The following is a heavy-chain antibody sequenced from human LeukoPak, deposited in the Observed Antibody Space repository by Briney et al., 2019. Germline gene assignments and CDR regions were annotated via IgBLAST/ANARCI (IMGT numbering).Heavy chain of an antibody. Sequence: GASVKVSCKASGYTFTGYYMHWVRHAPGQGLEWMGWINPNSGGTNYAQKFQGRVTMTRDTSISTAYMELSRLRSDDTAVYYCARVGPSSGWFLDYWGQGTLVTVSS. CDR2: INPNSGGT. D-gene: IGHD6-19*01. CDR1: GYTFTGYY. V-gene: IGHV1-2*02. J-gene: IGHJ4*02. CDR3: ARVGPSSGWFLDY.